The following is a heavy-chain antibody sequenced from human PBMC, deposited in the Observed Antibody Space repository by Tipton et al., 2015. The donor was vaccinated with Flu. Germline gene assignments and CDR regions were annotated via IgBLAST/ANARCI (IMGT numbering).Heavy chain of an antibody. CDR3: ARDQRGTSSYDY. D-gene: IGHD2-2*01. J-gene: IGHJ4*02. Sequence: TLSLTCTVSGASISSYYWSWIRQPPGKGLEWNGYGYYSGSTNYNPSLKSRVTISVDTSKNEFSLKLISVTAADTAVYYCARDQRGTSSYDYWGQGTLVTVSS. CDR2: GYYSGST. V-gene: IGHV4-59*01. CDR1: GASISSYY.